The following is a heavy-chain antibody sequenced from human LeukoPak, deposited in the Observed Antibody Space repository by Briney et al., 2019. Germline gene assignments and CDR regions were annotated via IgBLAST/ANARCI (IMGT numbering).Heavy chain of an antibody. V-gene: IGHV4-59*01. Sequence: SETLSLTCTVSGGSISSYYWSWIRQSPGKGLEWIGYIYYSGSTNYNPSLKSRVTISVDTSKNQFSLKLSSVTAADTAVYYCASRYCSGGSCTDYWGQGTLVTVSS. D-gene: IGHD2-15*01. CDR2: IYYSGST. CDR1: GGSISSYY. CDR3: ASRYCSGGSCTDY. J-gene: IGHJ4*02.